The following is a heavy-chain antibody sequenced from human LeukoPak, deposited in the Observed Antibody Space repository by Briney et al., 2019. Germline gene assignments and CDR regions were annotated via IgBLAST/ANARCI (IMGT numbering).Heavy chain of an antibody. V-gene: IGHV4-59*02. J-gene: IGHJ3*02. D-gene: IGHD2-15*01. CDR3: VRDCTGGSCYPPSDGFDI. Sequence: SETPSLTCTVSGGSVISYYWSWVRQSPGQGLEWIGYVYYGGTTSYSPSLKSRVSMSIDSSKNQFSLTLFSVTPADTAIYYCVRDCTGGSCYPPSDGFDIWGQGTKVTVSS. CDR2: VYYGGTT. CDR1: GGSVISYY.